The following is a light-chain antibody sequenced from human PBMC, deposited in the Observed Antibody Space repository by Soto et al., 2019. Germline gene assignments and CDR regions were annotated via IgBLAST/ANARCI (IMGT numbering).Light chain of an antibody. Sequence: EIVLTQSPGTLSLSPGERATLSCRASQSLSINSLAWYQQKPGQSPRLLVYGASTRDTGIPDRFRGSGSGTDFALTISSLEPEDFAVYYCQQYGSSSFGQGTRLEIK. V-gene: IGKV3-20*01. CDR3: QQYGSSS. CDR1: QSLSINS. J-gene: IGKJ5*01. CDR2: GAS.